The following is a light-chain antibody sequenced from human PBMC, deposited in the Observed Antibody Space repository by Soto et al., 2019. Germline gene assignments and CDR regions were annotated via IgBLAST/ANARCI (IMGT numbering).Light chain of an antibody. CDR3: QQYHMWPLT. J-gene: IGKJ4*01. Sequence: EIVLTQSPATLSVSPGERATLSCTASQSISGHLDWYQQKPGQAPRLLIYDASTRATGIPDRFSGSGSGAEFTLTISSLQSEDFAVYYCQQYHMWPLTFGGGTKVDNK. CDR1: QSISGH. CDR2: DAS. V-gene: IGKV3-15*01.